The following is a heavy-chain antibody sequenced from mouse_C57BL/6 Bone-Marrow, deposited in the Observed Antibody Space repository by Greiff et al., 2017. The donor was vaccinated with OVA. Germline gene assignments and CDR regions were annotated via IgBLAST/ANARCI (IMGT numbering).Heavy chain of an antibody. Sequence: QVYVKQPGAELVKPGASVKLSCKPSGYTFTSYWMQWVKQRPGQGLEWIGEIDPSDSYTNSNQKFKGKATLTVDTSSSTAYMQLSSLTSEDSAVYYCARKDYSNYVKAYWGQVTLVTVCA. CDR3: ARKDYSNYVKAY. V-gene: IGHV1-50*01. CDR2: IDPSDSYT. J-gene: IGHJ3*01. CDR1: GYTFTSYW. D-gene: IGHD2-5*01.